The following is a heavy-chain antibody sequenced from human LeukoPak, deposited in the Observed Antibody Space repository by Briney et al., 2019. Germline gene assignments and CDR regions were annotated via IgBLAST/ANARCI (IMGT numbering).Heavy chain of an antibody. D-gene: IGHD2-2*02. CDR3: ARVRRAAPRYFFPAAIGLLGWFDP. Sequence: SETLSLTCAVYGGSFSGYYWSWIRQPPGKGLEWIGEINHSGSTNYNPSLKSRVTISVDTSKNQFSLKPSSVTAADTAVYYCARVRRAAPRYFFPAAIGLLGWFDPWGQGTLVTVSS. CDR1: GGSFSGYY. J-gene: IGHJ5*02. CDR2: INHSGST. V-gene: IGHV4-34*01.